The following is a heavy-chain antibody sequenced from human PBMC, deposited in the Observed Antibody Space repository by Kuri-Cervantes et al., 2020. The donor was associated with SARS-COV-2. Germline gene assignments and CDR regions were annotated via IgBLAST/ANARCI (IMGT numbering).Heavy chain of an antibody. CDR1: GDSITNYY. CDR3: ASLLLWQQFAH. J-gene: IGHJ4*02. Sequence: SETLSLTCTVSGDSITNYYWSWIRQPPGKGLEWIGYVYYTGSTNYRPSLESRVTISVDESKNQFSLKLNSVTAADTAVYYCASLLLWQQFAHWGQGILVTVSS. CDR2: VYYTGST. D-gene: IGHD5-24*01. V-gene: IGHV4-59*12.